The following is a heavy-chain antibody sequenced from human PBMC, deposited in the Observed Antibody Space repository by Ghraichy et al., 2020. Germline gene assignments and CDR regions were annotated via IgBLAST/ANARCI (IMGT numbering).Heavy chain of an antibody. V-gene: IGHV1-2*02. J-gene: IGHJ5*02. D-gene: IGHD1-7*01. Sequence: ASVKVSCKASGYTFTGYYMHWVRQAPGQGLEWMGWINPNSGGTNYAQKFQGRVTMTRDTSISTAYMELSRLRSDDTAVYYCARVRITGTTFGWFDPWGQGTLVTVSS. CDR2: INPNSGGT. CDR1: GYTFTGYY. CDR3: ARVRITGTTFGWFDP.